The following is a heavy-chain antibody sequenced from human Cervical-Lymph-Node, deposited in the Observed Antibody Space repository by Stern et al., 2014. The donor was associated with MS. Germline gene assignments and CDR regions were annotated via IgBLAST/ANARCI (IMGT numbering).Heavy chain of an antibody. V-gene: IGHV5-51*01. CDR3: ARFTTGSYYYFDL. Sequence: EDQLVESGAEMKKPGESLKISCKGSGYSFSSYWIGWVRQMPGKGLAWMGIIYPGDSDTRYSPSFQGQVTISADKSIRTAYLQWSSLKASDTAMYYCARFTTGSYYYFDLWGRGTLVTVSS. D-gene: IGHD3-22*01. J-gene: IGHJ2*01. CDR1: GYSFSSYW. CDR2: IYPGDSDT.